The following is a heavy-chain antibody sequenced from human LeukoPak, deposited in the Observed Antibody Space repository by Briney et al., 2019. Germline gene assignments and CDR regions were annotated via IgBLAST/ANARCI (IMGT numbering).Heavy chain of an antibody. J-gene: IGHJ4*02. D-gene: IGHD3-22*01. Sequence: PGGSLRLSCAASGFTFSNYAMSWVRQAPGKGLEWVSYISSSSSTIYYADSVKGRFTISRDNAKNSLYLQMNSLRAEDTAVYYCARAYYDSSGYHYFDYWGQGTLVTVSS. CDR2: ISSSSSTI. CDR3: ARAYYDSSGYHYFDY. V-gene: IGHV3-48*01. CDR1: GFTFSNYA.